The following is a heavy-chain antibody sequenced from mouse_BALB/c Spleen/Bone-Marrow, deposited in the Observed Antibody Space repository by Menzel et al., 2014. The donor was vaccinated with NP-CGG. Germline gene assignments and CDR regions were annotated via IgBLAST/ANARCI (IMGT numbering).Heavy chain of an antibody. CDR1: GYAFTNYL. D-gene: IGHD3-2*01. J-gene: IGHJ2*01. CDR2: INPGSGGA. CDR3: ARDWTARAVDY. Sequence: VQLQQSGAELVRPGTSVKASCKASGYAFTNYLIEWVKQRPGQGLERIGVINPGSGGANYNEKFKGKATLTADKSSSTAYMQLSSLTSNDSAVYFCARDWTARAVDYWGQGTTLTVSS. V-gene: IGHV1-54*01.